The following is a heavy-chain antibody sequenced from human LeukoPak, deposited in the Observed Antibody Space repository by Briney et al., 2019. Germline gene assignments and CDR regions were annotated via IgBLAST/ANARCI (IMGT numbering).Heavy chain of an antibody. D-gene: IGHD4-23*01. Sequence: GASVKVSCKASGYTFTSYDINWVRQATGQGLEWVGWMNPNSGNTGYAQKFQGRVTMTRNTSISTAYMELSSLRSEDTAVYYCARTYRRTYGGNQYFDYWGQGTLVTVSS. CDR2: MNPNSGNT. CDR3: ARTYRRTYGGNQYFDY. J-gene: IGHJ4*02. CDR1: GYTFTSYD. V-gene: IGHV1-8*01.